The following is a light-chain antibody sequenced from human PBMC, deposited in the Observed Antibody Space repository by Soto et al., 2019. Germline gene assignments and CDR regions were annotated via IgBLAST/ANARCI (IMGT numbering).Light chain of an antibody. Sequence: EIVLTQSPGTLSLSPGERATLSCRASQSVGSYLAWYQQKPGQAPRLLIYGASSRAAGIPDRFSGSGSGTDFTPTSSRLEAEDVAVYYCQPYGSSPPITFGGGTKVEIK. CDR1: QSVGSY. V-gene: IGKV3-20*01. J-gene: IGKJ4*01. CDR3: QPYGSSPPIT. CDR2: GAS.